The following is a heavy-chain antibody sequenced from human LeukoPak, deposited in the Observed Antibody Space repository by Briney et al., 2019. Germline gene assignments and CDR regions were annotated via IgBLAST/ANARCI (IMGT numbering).Heavy chain of an antibody. D-gene: IGHD3-10*01. V-gene: IGHV3-48*01. CDR3: ARGALGNYYMDV. J-gene: IGHJ6*03. CDR1: GFTFSSYA. CDR2: ISTSSNSI. Sequence: PGGSLRLSCAASGFTFSSYAMSWVRQASGKGLEWVSYISTSSNSIYYADSVKGRFTISRDNAKNSLYLQMNSLRAEDTAVYYCARGALGNYYMDVWGKGTTVTVSS.